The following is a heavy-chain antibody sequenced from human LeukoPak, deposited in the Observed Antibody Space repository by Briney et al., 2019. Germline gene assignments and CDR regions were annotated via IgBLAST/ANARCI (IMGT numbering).Heavy chain of an antibody. V-gene: IGHV4-39*07. CDR1: GGSISSSSYY. CDR3: ASLLVVVVAADQSPHFDY. D-gene: IGHD2-15*01. CDR2: IYYSGST. Sequence: KTSETLSLTCTVSGGSISSSSYYWGWIRQPPGKGLEWIGSIYYSGSTYYNPSLKSRVTISVDTSKNQFSLKLSSVTAADTAVYYCASLLVVVVAADQSPHFDYWGQGTLVTVSS. J-gene: IGHJ4*02.